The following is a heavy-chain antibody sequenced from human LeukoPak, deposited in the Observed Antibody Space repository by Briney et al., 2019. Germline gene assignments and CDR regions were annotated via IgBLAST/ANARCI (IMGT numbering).Heavy chain of an antibody. CDR3: ASLPYYYDSITVGYYGMDV. J-gene: IGHJ6*02. CDR2: INSDGSST. CDR1: GFTFSSYW. Sequence: GGSLRLSCAASGFTFSSYWMHWVRHAPGKGLVWVSRINSDGSSTSYADSVKGRFTISRDNAKNTLYLQMNSLRAEDTAVYYCASLPYYYDSITVGYYGMDVWGQGTTVTVSS. D-gene: IGHD3-22*01. V-gene: IGHV3-74*01.